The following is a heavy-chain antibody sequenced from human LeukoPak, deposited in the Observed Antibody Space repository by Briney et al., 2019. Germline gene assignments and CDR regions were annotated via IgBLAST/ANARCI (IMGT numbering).Heavy chain of an antibody. V-gene: IGHV4-39*07. J-gene: IGHJ4*02. CDR1: GGSISSSGYY. CDR2: MYYSGST. CDR3: ARGPFYYGSEYYFDY. Sequence: SETLSLTCTVSGGSISSSGYYWGWIRQPPGKGLEWIGSMYYSGSTYYNPSLKSRVTISVDTSKNHFSLKLSSVTAADTAVYYCARGPFYYGSEYYFDYWGQGTLVTVSS. D-gene: IGHD3-10*01.